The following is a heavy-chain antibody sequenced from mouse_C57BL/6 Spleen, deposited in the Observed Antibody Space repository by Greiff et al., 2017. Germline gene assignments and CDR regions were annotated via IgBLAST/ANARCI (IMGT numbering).Heavy chain of an antibody. CDR1: GYTFTSYW. CDR3: ASETGTDYVDY. D-gene: IGHD4-1*01. CDR2: IHPNSGST. J-gene: IGHJ2*01. V-gene: IGHV1-64*01. Sequence: QVQLQQSGAELVKPGASVTLSCKASGYTFTSYWMHWVKQRPGQGLEWIGMIHPNSGSTNYNEKFKSKATLTVDKYSSTAYMHLSSLTSEDSAGYYCASETGTDYVDYWGQGTTLTVSS.